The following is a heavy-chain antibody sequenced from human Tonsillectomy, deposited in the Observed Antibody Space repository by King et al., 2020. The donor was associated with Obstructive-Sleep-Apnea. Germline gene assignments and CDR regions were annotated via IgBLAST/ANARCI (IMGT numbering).Heavy chain of an antibody. J-gene: IGHJ3*02. Sequence: LQLKESGPGLVKPSETLSLTCTVSGGSVSSSGYYWGWIRQPPGKGLEWIGNIHYSGNTYYNASLRSRITISLDTSKNQFSLSLNSVTAADTAVYYCARDPHLYNSAFLDAFDIWGQGAMVTVSS. CDR3: ARDPHLYNSAFLDAFDI. V-gene: IGHV4-39*07. CDR1: GGSVSSSGYY. CDR2: IHYSGNT. D-gene: IGHD1-1*01.